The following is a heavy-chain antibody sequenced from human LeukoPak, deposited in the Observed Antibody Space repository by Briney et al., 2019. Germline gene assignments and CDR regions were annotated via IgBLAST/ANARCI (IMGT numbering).Heavy chain of an antibody. D-gene: IGHD3-10*01. Sequence: GGSLRLSCAASGFTFSSYWMSWVRQAPGKGLEWVANIKRDGSEKYYVDSVKGRFTISRDNAKNSLYLQMNSLRAEDTAVYYCARDWPLRGVIIPYWGQGTLVTVSS. J-gene: IGHJ4*02. CDR3: ARDWPLRGVIIPY. CDR2: IKRDGSEK. V-gene: IGHV3-7*01. CDR1: GFTFSSYW.